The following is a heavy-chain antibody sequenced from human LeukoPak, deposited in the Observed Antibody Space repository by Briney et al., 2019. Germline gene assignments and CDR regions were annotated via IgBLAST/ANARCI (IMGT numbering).Heavy chain of an antibody. V-gene: IGHV3-7*03. D-gene: IGHD2-2*02. CDR1: RFTLSTYW. J-gene: IGHJ4*02. Sequence: GGSLRLSCAASRFTLSTYWMSWVRQAPGKGLEWVANIKQDGSEKYYVDSVKGRFTISRDNAKNSLYLQMNSLRAEDTAVYYCARDIRRFDYWGQGTLVTVSS. CDR2: IKQDGSEK. CDR3: ARDIRRFDY.